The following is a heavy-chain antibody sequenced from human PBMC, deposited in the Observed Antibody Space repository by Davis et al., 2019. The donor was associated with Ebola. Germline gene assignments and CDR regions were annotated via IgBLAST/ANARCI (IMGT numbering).Heavy chain of an antibody. CDR1: GFTFSSYA. CDR2: ISGSGGSK. J-gene: IGHJ4*02. D-gene: IGHD2-15*01. V-gene: IGHV3-23*01. Sequence: GGSLRLSCAASGFTFSSYAMSWVRQAPGKGLEWVSAISGSGGSKYYADSVKGRFTISRDNSKNTLYLQMNSLRAEDTAVYYCARAGYCRRGTCTIPPLDFWGQGTLATISS. CDR3: ARAGYCRRGTCTIPPLDF.